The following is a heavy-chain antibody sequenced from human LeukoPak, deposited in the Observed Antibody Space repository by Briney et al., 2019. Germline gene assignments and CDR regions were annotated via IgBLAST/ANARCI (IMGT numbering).Heavy chain of an antibody. CDR1: GFTFDDYA. V-gene: IGHV3-43*02. Sequence: PGGSLRLSCAASGFTFDDYAMHWVRQAPGKGLEWVSLISGDGGTTYYADSVKGRFTLSRDNSKNSLYLQMNSLRTEDSALYYCARAGFCTSSSCYMFDWGPGTMVTVSS. CDR3: ARAGFCTSSSCYMFD. D-gene: IGHD2-2*01. J-gene: IGHJ3*01. CDR2: ISGDGGTT.